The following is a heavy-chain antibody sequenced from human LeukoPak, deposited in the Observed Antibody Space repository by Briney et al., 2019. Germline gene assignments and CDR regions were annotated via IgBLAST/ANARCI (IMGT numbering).Heavy chain of an antibody. CDR3: ARATHPFSGYYYFDY. CDR1: GGSISSSSYY. D-gene: IGHD3-22*01. CDR2: IYYSGST. J-gene: IGHJ4*02. V-gene: IGHV4-39*01. Sequence: SETLSLTCTVSGGSISSSSYYWGWIRQPPGKGLEWIGSIYYSGSTYYNPSLKSRVTISVDTSKNQFSLKLSSVTAADTAVYYCARATHPFSGYYYFDYWGQGTLVTVSS.